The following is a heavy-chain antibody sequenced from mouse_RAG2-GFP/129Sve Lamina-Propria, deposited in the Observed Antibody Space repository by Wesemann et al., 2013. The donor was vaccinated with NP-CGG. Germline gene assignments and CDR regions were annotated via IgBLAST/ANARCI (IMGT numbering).Heavy chain of an antibody. V-gene: IGHV1-18*01. Sequence: EVQLQQSGPELVKPGASVKIPCKASGYTFTDYYMNWVKQSHGKSLEWIGDINPNNGGTSYNQKFKGKATLTVDKSSSTAYMELRSLTSEDSAVYYCAAKGDYYGSSYGYFDVWGTGTTVTVSS. CDR1: GYTFTDYY. CDR3: AAKGDYYGSSYGYFDV. D-gene: IGHD1-1*01. CDR2: INPNNGGT. J-gene: IGHJ1*03.